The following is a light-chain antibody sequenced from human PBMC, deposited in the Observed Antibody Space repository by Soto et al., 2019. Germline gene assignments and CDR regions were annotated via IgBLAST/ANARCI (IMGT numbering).Light chain of an antibody. CDR2: AAS. CDR1: QSVSSN. V-gene: IGKV3-15*01. CDR3: QRYNNWPGT. J-gene: IGKJ1*01. Sequence: EIVMTQSPATLSVSPGERATLSCRASQSVSSNLAWYQQKPGQAPRLLIYAASTRATGIPARFSGSGSGTEFTLTISSLQSEDFAVYYCQRYNNWPGTFGQGTKV.